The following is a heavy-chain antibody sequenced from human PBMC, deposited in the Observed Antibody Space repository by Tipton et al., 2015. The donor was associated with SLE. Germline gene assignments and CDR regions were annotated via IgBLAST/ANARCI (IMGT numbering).Heavy chain of an antibody. V-gene: IGHV4-59*01. D-gene: IGHD1-26*01. J-gene: IGHJ4*02. CDR1: GGSISSYY. Sequence: TLSLTCTVSGGSISSYYWSWIRQPPGKGLEWIGDIYYSGSTNYSPSLKSRVTISVDTSKNQFSLKLSSVTAADTAVYHCARGGYLYSGDIGIWGQGSLFPASS. CDR3: ARGGYLYSGDIGI. CDR2: IYYSGST.